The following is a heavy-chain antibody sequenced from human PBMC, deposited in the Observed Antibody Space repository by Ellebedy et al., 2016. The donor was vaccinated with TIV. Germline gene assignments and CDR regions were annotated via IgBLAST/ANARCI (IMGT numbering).Heavy chain of an antibody. J-gene: IGHJ6*03. D-gene: IGHD1-26*01. Sequence: ASVKVSXXASGGTFSSYAISWVRQAPGQGLEWMGWISAYNGNTNYAQKLQGRVTMTTDTSTSTAYMELRSLRSDDTAVYYCAREGGSYYLGSYYMDVWGKGTTVTVSS. CDR1: GGTFSSYA. CDR3: AREGGSYYLGSYYMDV. CDR2: ISAYNGNT. V-gene: IGHV1-18*01.